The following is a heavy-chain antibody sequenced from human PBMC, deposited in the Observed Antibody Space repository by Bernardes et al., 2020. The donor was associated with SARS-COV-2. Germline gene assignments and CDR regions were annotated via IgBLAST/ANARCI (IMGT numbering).Heavy chain of an antibody. D-gene: IGHD3-22*01. V-gene: IGHV5-51*01. Sequence: GACLNTSSNGSGYSLTRYWIGWVRPIPGKGLEWMGIIYPGDSHTRYSPSFQGQVTISADKSISTAYLQWSSLKASDTAMYYCAGHAGYYDSSMDYGMDVWGQGTTVTVSS. J-gene: IGHJ6*02. CDR1: GYSLTRYW. CDR3: AGHAGYYDSSMDYGMDV. CDR2: IYPGDSHT.